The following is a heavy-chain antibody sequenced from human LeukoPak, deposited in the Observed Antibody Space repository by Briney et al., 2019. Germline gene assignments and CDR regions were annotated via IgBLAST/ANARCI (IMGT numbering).Heavy chain of an antibody. J-gene: IGHJ4*02. CDR2: LNHYGTT. V-gene: IGHV4-34*01. Sequence: TSETLSLTCAVYGGSFSGYSWTWIRQPPGEGLEWIGELNHYGTTNYNPSLKSRVTISVDTSKNQFSLKLSSVTAADTALYFCARGRRSGYCKGSYFDYWGQGALVTVSS. CDR1: GGSFSGYS. CDR3: ARGRRSGYCKGSYFDY. D-gene: IGHD3-3*01.